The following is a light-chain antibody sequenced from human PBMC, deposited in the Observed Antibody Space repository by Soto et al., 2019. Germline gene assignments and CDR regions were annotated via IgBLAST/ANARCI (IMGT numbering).Light chain of an antibody. J-gene: IGKJ4*01. CDR2: DAS. V-gene: IGKV3-11*01. CDR3: QQRSNWPPEST. CDR1: QSVSSY. Sequence: EIVLTQSPATLSLSPRERATLSCRASQSVSSYLAWYQQKPGQAPRLLIYDASNRATGIPARFSGSGSGTDFTLTISSLEPEDFAVYYCQQRSNWPPESTFGGGTKVEIK.